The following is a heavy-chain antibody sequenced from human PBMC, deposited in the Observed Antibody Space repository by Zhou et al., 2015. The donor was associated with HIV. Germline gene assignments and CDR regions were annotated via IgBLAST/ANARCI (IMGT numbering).Heavy chain of an antibody. CDR3: ARDRWATTVVVVIHPLDY. CDR2: ISAYNGNT. V-gene: IGHV1-18*01. J-gene: IGHJ4*02. Sequence: QVQLVQSGAEVKKPGASVKVSCKASGYTFTSYGISWVRQAPGQGLEWMGWISAYNGNTNYAQKLQGRVTMTTDTSTSTAYMELRSLRSDDTAVYYCARDRWATTVVVVIHPLDYWGQGTLVTVSS. CDR1: GYTFTSYG. D-gene: IGHD3-22*01.